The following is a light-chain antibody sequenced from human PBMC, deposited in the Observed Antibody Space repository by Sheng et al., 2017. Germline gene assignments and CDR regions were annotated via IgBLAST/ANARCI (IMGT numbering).Light chain of an antibody. CDR2: GKN. CDR3: NSRDTIGRDLDVL. Sequence: SSDLTQDPAVSVALGQTVTITCRGDSLRTYFATWYQQKPGLAPMLLIYGKNVRPSGVPDRFSGSSSGDTAYLTITGAQAEDEADYYCNSRDTIGRDLDVLFGAGTKLTVL. CDR1: SLRTYF. J-gene: IGLJ2*01. V-gene: IGLV3-19*01.